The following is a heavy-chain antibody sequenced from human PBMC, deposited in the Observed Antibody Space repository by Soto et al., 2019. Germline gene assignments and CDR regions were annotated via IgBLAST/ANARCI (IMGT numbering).Heavy chain of an antibody. D-gene: IGHD1-26*01. V-gene: IGHV3-23*01. J-gene: IGHJ2*01. CDR3: AKRRVVGATGLDYWYFDL. CDR2: ISGSGGST. Sequence: GSLRLSCAASGFTFSSYAMSWVRQAPGKGLEWVSAISGSGGSTYYADSVKGRFTISRDNSKNTLYLQMNSLRAEDTAVYYCAKRRVVGATGLDYWYFDLWGRGTLVTVSS. CDR1: GFTFSSYA.